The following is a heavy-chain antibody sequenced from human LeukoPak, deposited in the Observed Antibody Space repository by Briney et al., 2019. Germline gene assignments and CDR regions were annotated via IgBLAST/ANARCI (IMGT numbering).Heavy chain of an antibody. V-gene: IGHV4-39*01. CDR1: GGSISSSSYY. CDR2: IYYSGST. Sequence: PSETLSLTCTVSGGSISSSSYYWGWIRQPPGKGLEWIGSIYYSGSTYYNPSLKSRVTISVDTSKNQFSLKLSSVTAADTAVYYCARTAPQGARPSPDYWGQGTLVTVSS. CDR3: ARTAPQGARPSPDY. D-gene: IGHD6-6*01. J-gene: IGHJ4*02.